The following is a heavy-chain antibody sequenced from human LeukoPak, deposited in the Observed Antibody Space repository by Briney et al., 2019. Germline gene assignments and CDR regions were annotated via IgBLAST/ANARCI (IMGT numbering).Heavy chain of an antibody. CDR1: GYSISSDNW. V-gene: IGHV4-28*03. CDR3: AREGGTVPDY. D-gene: IGHD4-17*01. Sequence: ASETLSLTCAVSGYSISSDNWWDWIRQPPGKGLEWIGYIYYSGSTNYNPSLRSRVTISLDTSKKQFSLKLSSVTAADTAIYYCAREGGTVPDYWGQGTLVTVSS. J-gene: IGHJ4*02. CDR2: IYYSGST.